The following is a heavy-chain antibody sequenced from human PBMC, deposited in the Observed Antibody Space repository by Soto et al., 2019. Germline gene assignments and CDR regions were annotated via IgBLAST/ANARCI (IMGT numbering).Heavy chain of an antibody. Sequence: EASVKVSCKASCYTFTSHGISLVRQAPGQGLEWTGWISTSNGDTNYAQKLLGRVTVTTDTSTGTAYMELRSLRSEDTAVYYCARMVRGSNIDYYYYMDVWGKGTTVTVSS. J-gene: IGHJ6*03. CDR3: ARMVRGSNIDYYYYMDV. V-gene: IGHV1-18*01. D-gene: IGHD3-10*01. CDR1: CYTFTSHG. CDR2: ISTSNGDT.